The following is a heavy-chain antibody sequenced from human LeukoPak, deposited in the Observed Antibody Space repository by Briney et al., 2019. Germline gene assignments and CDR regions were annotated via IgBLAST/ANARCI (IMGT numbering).Heavy chain of an antibody. CDR2: INHSGST. D-gene: IGHD3-10*01. J-gene: IGHJ4*02. Sequence: SETLSLTCAVYGGSFSGYYWSWIRQPPGKGLEWIGEINHSGSTNYNPSLKSRVTISVDTSKNQFSLKLSSVTAADTAVYYCARAVFLWFGELPYFDYWGQGTLVTVSS. V-gene: IGHV4-34*01. CDR3: ARAVFLWFGELPYFDY. CDR1: GGSFSGYY.